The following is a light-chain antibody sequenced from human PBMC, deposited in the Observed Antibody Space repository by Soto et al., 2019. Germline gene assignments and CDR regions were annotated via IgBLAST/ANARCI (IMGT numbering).Light chain of an antibody. CDR2: EVS. V-gene: IGLV2-8*01. CDR3: SSYAGSLYV. CDR1: SSDVGGYNY. J-gene: IGLJ1*01. Sequence: QSALTQPPSVSGSPGQSVTISCTGTSSDVGGYNYVSWYQQHPGKAPKLMIYEVSKRPSGVPDRFSGSKSGNTASLTVSGLQAEDEADYYCSSYAGSLYVFGTGTKLTVL.